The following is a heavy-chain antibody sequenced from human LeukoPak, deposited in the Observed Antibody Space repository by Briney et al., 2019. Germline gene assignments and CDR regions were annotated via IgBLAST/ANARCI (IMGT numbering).Heavy chain of an antibody. CDR1: GGTFSSYA. Sequence: SVKVSCKASGGTFSSYAISWVRQAPGQGLEWMGGIIPIFGTANYAQKFQGRVTITADESTSTAYMELSSLRPEDTAVYYCARGGGVYYYDSSGYYFDYWGQGTLVTVSS. CDR3: ARGGGVYYYDSSGYYFDY. CDR2: IIPIFGTA. D-gene: IGHD3-22*01. J-gene: IGHJ4*02. V-gene: IGHV1-69*13.